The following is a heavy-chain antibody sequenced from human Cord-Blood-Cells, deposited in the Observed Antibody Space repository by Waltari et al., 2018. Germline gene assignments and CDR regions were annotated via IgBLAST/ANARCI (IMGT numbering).Heavy chain of an antibody. V-gene: IGHV4-34*01. CDR3: VIVVPAGYFDY. Sequence: QVQLQQWGAGLVTPSATLSPTCAVYGGSFSGYYWSWIRQPPGKGLEWNGEINHSGSTNYNPSLKSRVTISVDTSKNQFSLKLSSVTAADTAVYYCVIVVPAGYFDYWGQGTLVTVSS. D-gene: IGHD2-2*01. CDR2: INHSGST. J-gene: IGHJ4*02. CDR1: GGSFSGYY.